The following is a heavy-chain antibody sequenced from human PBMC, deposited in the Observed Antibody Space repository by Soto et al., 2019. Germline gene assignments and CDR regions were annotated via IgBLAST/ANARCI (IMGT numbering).Heavy chain of an antibody. CDR3: ERKDIAGNSVDF. D-gene: IGHD6-13*01. CDR2: IYPCDSDT. CDR1: VYSFTTYW. J-gene: IGHJ4*02. V-gene: IGHV5-51*01. Sequence: GESLKISCKASVYSFTTYWIGWVRQMPVKGLEWMGIIYPCDSDTRYSPSFQGQVTISADKSISPAYLQWRSLKASDSAMFYCERKDIAGNSVDFWGQGTLVSVSS.